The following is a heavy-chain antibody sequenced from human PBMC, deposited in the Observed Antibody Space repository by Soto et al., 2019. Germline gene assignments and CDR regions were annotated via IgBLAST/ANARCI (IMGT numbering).Heavy chain of an antibody. CDR1: GFTFSSYA. D-gene: IGHD3-3*01. Sequence: GGSLRLSCAASGFTFSSYAMSWVRQAPGKGLGWVSAISGSGGSTYYADSVKGRFTISRDNSKNTLYLQMNSLRAEDTAVYYCAKNGDFWSWGMDVWGQGTTVTVSS. CDR2: ISGSGGST. V-gene: IGHV3-23*01. J-gene: IGHJ6*02. CDR3: AKNGDFWSWGMDV.